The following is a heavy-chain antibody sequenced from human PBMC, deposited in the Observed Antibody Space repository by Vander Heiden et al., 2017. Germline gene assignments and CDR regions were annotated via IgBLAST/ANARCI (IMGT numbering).Heavy chain of an antibody. Sequence: EVQLVESGGGLVKPGGSLRLSCAASGLTFSSYSMNWVRQAPGKGLEWVSSISSSSSYIYYADSVKGRFTISRDNAKNSLYLQMNSLRAEDTAVYYCARDRGDFWSGDNWFDPWGQGTLVTVSS. J-gene: IGHJ5*02. CDR2: ISSSSSYI. D-gene: IGHD3-3*01. V-gene: IGHV3-21*01. CDR3: ARDRGDFWSGDNWFDP. CDR1: GLTFSSYS.